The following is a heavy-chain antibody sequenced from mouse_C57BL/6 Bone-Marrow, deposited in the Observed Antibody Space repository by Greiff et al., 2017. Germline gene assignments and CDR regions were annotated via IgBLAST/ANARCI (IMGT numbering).Heavy chain of an antibody. CDR1: GFTFSGYY. V-gene: IGHV5-12*01. CDR3: ARRGYDYDLGAMDY. CDR2: ISNGGGST. J-gene: IGHJ4*01. D-gene: IGHD2-4*01. Sequence: EVMLVESGGGLVQPGGSLKLSCAASGFTFSGYYMYWVRQTPEKRLEWVAYISNGGGSTYYPDTVKGPFTISSDNAKNTLYLQMSRLKSEDTAMYYCARRGYDYDLGAMDYWGQGTSVTVSS.